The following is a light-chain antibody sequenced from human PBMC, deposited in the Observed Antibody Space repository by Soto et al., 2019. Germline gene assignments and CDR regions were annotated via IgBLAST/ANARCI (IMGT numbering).Light chain of an antibody. V-gene: IGLV1-51*02. CDR3: GTWDSILSWV. Sequence: QSALTQPPSVSAAPGQKVTISCSGSSSNIGNNYVSWYQQLPGTAPKLLIYENNKRPSGIPDRFSGSKSGTSATLGITGLQTGDEADYYCGTWDSILSWVFGTGTKVTVL. CDR1: SSNIGNNY. CDR2: ENN. J-gene: IGLJ1*01.